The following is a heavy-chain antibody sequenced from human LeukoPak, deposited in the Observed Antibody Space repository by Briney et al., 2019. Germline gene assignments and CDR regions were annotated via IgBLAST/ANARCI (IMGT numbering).Heavy chain of an antibody. CDR3: ARDSKSTADAFDI. J-gene: IGHJ3*02. CDR1: GGSISSSYW. CDR2: VYHSGST. D-gene: IGHD5/OR15-5a*01. V-gene: IGHV4-4*02. Sequence: PSETLSLTCAVSGGSISSSYWWSWVRQPPGKGLEWIGEVYHSGSTNYRPSLKSRVTLSVDKSKNQLSLKVISVTAADTAMYYCARDSKSTADAFDIWGQGTMVTVSS.